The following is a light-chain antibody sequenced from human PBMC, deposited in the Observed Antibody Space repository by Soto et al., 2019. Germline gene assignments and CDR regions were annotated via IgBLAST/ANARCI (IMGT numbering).Light chain of an antibody. J-gene: IGKJ1*01. CDR1: YPIRRA. CDR3: QQYNDWPTWT. V-gene: IGKV3-15*01. Sequence: VMTEAPATLSVSLGEEATLSCRATYPIRRAIAWYQLKPGQAPRLLVYDASTRATGVPARFSGSGSGTDFTLTISGLQSEDFAVYLCQQYNDWPTWTFGQGSKVEVK. CDR2: DAS.